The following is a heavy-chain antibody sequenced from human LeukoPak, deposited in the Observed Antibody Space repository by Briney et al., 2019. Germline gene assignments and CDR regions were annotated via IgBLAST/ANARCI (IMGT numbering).Heavy chain of an antibody. D-gene: IGHD4-17*01. Sequence: GGSLRLSCAASGFTFSSYWMSWVRQAPGKGVEWVANIKQDGSEKYYVDSVKGRFTISRDNAKNSLYLQMNSLRAEDTAVYYCASNDYVDYFDYWGQGTLVTVSS. CDR3: ASNDYVDYFDY. CDR2: IKQDGSEK. V-gene: IGHV3-7*01. CDR1: GFTFSSYW. J-gene: IGHJ4*02.